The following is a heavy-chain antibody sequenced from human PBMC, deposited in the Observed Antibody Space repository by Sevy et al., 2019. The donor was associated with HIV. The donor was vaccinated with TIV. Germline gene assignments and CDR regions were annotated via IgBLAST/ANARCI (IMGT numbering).Heavy chain of an antibody. Sequence: GGSLRLSCAGSGFTFGTYAMTWVRKAPGKGLEWVANIKRDGSERYYVASVKGRFTISRDNAKNSLYLQMNSLRADDTAVYYCARDCSSTTCLWGLDVWGQGTTVTVSS. V-gene: IGHV3-7*03. CDR1: GFTFGTYA. CDR3: ARDCSSTTCLWGLDV. J-gene: IGHJ6*02. D-gene: IGHD2-2*01. CDR2: IKRDGSER.